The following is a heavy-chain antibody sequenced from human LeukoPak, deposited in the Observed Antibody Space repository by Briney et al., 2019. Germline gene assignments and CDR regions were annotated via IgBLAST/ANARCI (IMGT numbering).Heavy chain of an antibody. CDR2: INHSGSS. CDR1: GGSFSGYY. J-gene: IGHJ4*02. CDR3: ARDHPRYVDY. Sequence: PSETLSLTCAVYGGSFSGYYWSWIRQPPRKGLEWIGEINHSGSSNYNPSLKSRVTISLDTSKNQFSLKLSSVTAADTAVYYCARDHPRYVDYWGQGTLVTVSS. V-gene: IGHV4-34*01.